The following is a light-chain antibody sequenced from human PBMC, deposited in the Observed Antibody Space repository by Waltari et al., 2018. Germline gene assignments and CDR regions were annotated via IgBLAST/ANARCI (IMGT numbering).Light chain of an antibody. CDR2: DVT. CDR1: STHIGVYDY. V-gene: IGLV2-8*01. J-gene: IGLJ2*01. CDR3: SSYSGSNSLL. Sequence: QSALTQPPSASGSPGQSVTIPCPGTSTHIGVYDYVSWYHHHPGNAPKLIIYDVTKRPSGVPKRFSGSKSGNTASLTVSGLQADDEADYYCSSYSGSNSLLFGGGTKLTV.